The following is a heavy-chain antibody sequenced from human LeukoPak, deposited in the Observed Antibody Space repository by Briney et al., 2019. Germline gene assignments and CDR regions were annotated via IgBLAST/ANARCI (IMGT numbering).Heavy chain of an antibody. D-gene: IGHD1-1*01. Sequence: SETLSLICAVYGGSFSSYYWSWIRQSPGKGLEWIAEINHRGDTNYNPSVKSRVTISVDTSKNQFSLKVTSLTAADTAVYYCARGPTISETGYFDYWGQGTLVTVSS. V-gene: IGHV4-34*01. CDR2: INHRGDT. CDR1: GGSFSSYY. CDR3: ARGPTISETGYFDY. J-gene: IGHJ4*03.